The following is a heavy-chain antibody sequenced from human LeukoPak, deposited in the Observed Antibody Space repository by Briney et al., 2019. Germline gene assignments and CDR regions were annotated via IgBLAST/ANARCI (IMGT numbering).Heavy chain of an antibody. CDR2: IRSKANSYAT. V-gene: IGHV3-73*01. D-gene: IGHD3-3*01. J-gene: IGHJ4*02. Sequence: PGGSLRLSCAASGFTFSGSAMHWVRQASGKGLEWVGRIRSKANSYATAYAASVKGRFTISRDDSKNTAYLQMNSLKTEDTAVYYCVRDGWSRTTYDCWGQGTLVTVSS. CDR1: GFTFSGSA. CDR3: VRDGWSRTTYDC.